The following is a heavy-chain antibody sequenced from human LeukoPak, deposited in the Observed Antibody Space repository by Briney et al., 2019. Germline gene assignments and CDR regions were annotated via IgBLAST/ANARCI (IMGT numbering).Heavy chain of an antibody. V-gene: IGHV4-59*11. Sequence: SETLSLTCTVSGGSISSHYWSWIRQPPGKGLEWIGYIYYSGNTNYNPSLKSRVTISVDTSKNQFSLKLSSVTAADTAVYYCARGINPDCSSTSCRPYYFDYWGQGTLVTVSS. J-gene: IGHJ4*02. D-gene: IGHD2-2*01. CDR3: ARGINPDCSSTSCRPYYFDY. CDR2: IYYSGNT. CDR1: GGSISSHY.